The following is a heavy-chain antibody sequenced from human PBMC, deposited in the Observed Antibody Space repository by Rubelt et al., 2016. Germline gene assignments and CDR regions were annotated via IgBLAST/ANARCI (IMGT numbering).Heavy chain of an antibody. V-gene: IGHV1-18*01. J-gene: IGHJ5*02. CDR1: GYTFTSYG. CDR3: ARDKEWLATRGFQNWFDP. CDR2: ISAYNGTT. Sequence: QVQLVQSGAEVKKPGASVKVSCKASGYTFTSYGISWVRQAPGQGLEWMGWISAYNGTTNYAQTVQGRVTMTTDTSTSTAYRELRSLRSDDTAVYYCARDKEWLATRGFQNWFDPWGQGTLVTVSS. D-gene: IGHD6-19*01.